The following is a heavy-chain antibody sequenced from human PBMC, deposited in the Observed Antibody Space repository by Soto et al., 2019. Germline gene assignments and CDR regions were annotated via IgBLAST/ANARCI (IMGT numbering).Heavy chain of an antibody. CDR2: ISSDGHHQ. CDR3: SRGTYYPQSSGLHADY. J-gene: IGHJ4*02. CDR1: GFSFNDYD. Sequence: GGSLRLSCATSGFSFNDYDMYWVRQAPGQGLEWVAIISSDGHHQFYLDNLRGRFTVSRDNSKNTLYLQMNSLRPEDTAVYYCSRGTYYPQSSGLHADYWGPGTVVTVSS. D-gene: IGHD3-22*01. V-gene: IGHV3-30*03.